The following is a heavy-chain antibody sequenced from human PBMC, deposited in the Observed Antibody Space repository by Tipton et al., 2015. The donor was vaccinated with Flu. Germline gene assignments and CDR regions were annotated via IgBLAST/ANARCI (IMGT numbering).Heavy chain of an antibody. D-gene: IGHD6-19*01. CDR1: GYSISSGYY. J-gene: IGHJ4*02. CDR3: ARRERSGWFLDY. Sequence: TLSLTCAVSGYSISSGYYWGWIRQPPGKGLEWIGSIYHSGSTYYNPSLKSRVTISVDTSKNQFSLKLSSVTAADTAVYYCARRERSGWFLDYWGQGTLVTVSS. V-gene: IGHV4-38-2*01. CDR2: IYHSGST.